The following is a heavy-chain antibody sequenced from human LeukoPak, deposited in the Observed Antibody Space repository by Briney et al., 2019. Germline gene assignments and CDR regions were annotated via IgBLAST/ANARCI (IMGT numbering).Heavy chain of an antibody. CDR1: GFTFSSYN. CDR2: IWYDGSNK. D-gene: IGHD3-10*01. Sequence: PGGSLRLSCAASGFTFSSYNMNWVRQAPGKGLEWVAVIWYDGSNKYYADSVKGRFTISRDNSKNTLYLQMNSLRAEDTAVYYCASGSYYMGSFDYWGQGTLVTVSS. J-gene: IGHJ4*02. V-gene: IGHV3-33*08. CDR3: ASGSYYMGSFDY.